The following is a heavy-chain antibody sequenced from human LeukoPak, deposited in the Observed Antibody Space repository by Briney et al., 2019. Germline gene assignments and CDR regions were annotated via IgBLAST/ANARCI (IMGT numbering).Heavy chain of an antibody. Sequence: GGSLRLSCAASGFTFSSYAMHWVRQAPGKGLEWVAVISYDGSNKYYADSVEGRFTISRDNSKNTLYLQMNSLRAEDTAVYYCARGRIGSSGYYEQLDYWGQGTLVTVSS. J-gene: IGHJ4*02. D-gene: IGHD3-22*01. CDR2: ISYDGSNK. CDR3: ARGRIGSSGYYEQLDY. CDR1: GFTFSSYA. V-gene: IGHV3-30-3*01.